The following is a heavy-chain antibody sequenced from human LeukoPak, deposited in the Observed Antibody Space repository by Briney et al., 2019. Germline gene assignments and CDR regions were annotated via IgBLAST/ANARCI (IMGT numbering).Heavy chain of an antibody. J-gene: IGHJ4*02. CDR2: ISGSGGST. D-gene: IGHD2-15*01. CDR1: GFTFSSYA. V-gene: IGHV3-23*01. CDR3: AKGELVVVTEFDY. Sequence: GGSLRLSCAASGFTFSSYAMSWVRQAPGKGLEWVSAISGSGGSTYYADSVKGRFTISRDNSKNTLYLQMNSLRAEDTVVYYCAKGELVVVTEFDYWGQGTLVTVSS.